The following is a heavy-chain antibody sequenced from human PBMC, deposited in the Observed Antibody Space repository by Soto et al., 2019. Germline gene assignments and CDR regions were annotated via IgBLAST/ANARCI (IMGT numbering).Heavy chain of an antibody. Sequence: QVQLVESGGGVVQPGKSLRLSCAASGCTFSSYAMHWARQAPRKGLEWVTVISIRGGDEYYAESVRGRFTISRDDSKNTLYLQMDSLRVEDTAVYYCARGTIVARQHLDYWGQGTLVTVSS. J-gene: IGHJ4*02. CDR3: ARGTIVARQHLDY. D-gene: IGHD6-6*01. V-gene: IGHV3-30*03. CDR2: ISIRGGDE. CDR1: GCTFSSYA.